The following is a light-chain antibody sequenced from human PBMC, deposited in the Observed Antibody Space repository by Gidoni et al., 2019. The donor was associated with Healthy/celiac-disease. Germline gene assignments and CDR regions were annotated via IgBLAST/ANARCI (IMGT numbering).Light chain of an antibody. CDR1: QSVSSN. V-gene: IGKV3-15*01. Sequence: EIVMTHPPATLSVSPGERATLSCRASQSVSSNLAWYQQKPGQAPRLLIYGASTRATGIPARFSGSGSGTEFTLTISSLQSEDFAVYYCQQYNNWTPYTFGQXTKLEIK. CDR3: QQYNNWTPYT. J-gene: IGKJ2*01. CDR2: GAS.